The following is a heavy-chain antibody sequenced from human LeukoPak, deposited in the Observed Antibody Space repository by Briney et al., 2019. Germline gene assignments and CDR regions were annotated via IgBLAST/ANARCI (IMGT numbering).Heavy chain of an antibody. CDR1: GFTFSNHG. J-gene: IGHJ4*02. D-gene: IGHD3-10*01. CDR3: AKDDAWLRFGE. Sequence: PGGTLRLSCAASGFTFSNHGMNWVRKAPGKGLERVSGISPRGDIKYYAVYVQGRFTISSHNCQKQLYLELSSLTGEDTAVYYCAKDDAWLRFGEWSQGTLV. V-gene: IGHV3-23*01. CDR2: ISPRGDIK.